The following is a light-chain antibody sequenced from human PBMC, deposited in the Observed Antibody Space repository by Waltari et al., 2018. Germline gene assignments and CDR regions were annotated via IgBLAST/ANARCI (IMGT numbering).Light chain of an antibody. V-gene: IGKV1-5*03. Sequence: DIQMTQSPSSLSASVGDRVTITCRASQSISNYLAWYQQKPGKAPILLIYKASTLKSGVPSRFSGSGSGTQFTLTISSLQPPDFATYYCQQYNTYSSFGQETKLEIK. CDR2: KAS. CDR3: QQYNTYSS. CDR1: QSISNY. J-gene: IGKJ2*01.